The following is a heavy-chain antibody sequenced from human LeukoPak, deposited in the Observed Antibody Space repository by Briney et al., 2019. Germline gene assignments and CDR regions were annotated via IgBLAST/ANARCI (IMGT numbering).Heavy chain of an antibody. CDR2: IYRSGTT. Sequence: SETLSLTCTVSGGSISSSSYYWGWIRQPPGKGLEWIGEIYRSGTTNYKPSLKSRVTISLDKSRNHFSLKLTSVTAADSAVYYCARRSHYSTGWSSYFDYWGQGALVTVSS. V-gene: IGHV4-39*07. CDR3: ARRSHYSTGWSSYFDY. CDR1: GGSISSSSYY. D-gene: IGHD6-19*01. J-gene: IGHJ4*02.